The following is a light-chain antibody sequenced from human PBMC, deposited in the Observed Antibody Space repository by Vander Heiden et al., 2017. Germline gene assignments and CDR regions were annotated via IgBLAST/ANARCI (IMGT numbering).Light chain of an antibody. CDR1: QSISSY. Sequence: DIQMIQSPSSLSASVGDRVTITCRASQSISSYLNWYQQKPGKAPKLLIYAASSLQSGVPSRFSGSGSGTDFTLTISSLQPEDFATYYCQQSDSTPLTFGGGTKVXIK. V-gene: IGKV1-39*01. CDR2: AAS. J-gene: IGKJ4*01. CDR3: QQSDSTPLT.